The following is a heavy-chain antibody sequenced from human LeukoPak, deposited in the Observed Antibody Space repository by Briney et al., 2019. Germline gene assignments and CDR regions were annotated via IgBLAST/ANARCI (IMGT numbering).Heavy chain of an antibody. CDR3: AIGTVALDY. D-gene: IGHD5-12*01. CDR1: GYTFSTYF. CDR2: INSNDGTT. V-gene: IGHV1-46*01. J-gene: IGHJ4*02. Sequence: ASVKVPCKASGYTFSTYFMHWVRQAPGQGLEWMGIINSNDGTTSYAQKFQGRVTMARDTSTGTLYMQLSGLRSEDTAVYYCAIGTVALDYWGQGTRVIVST.